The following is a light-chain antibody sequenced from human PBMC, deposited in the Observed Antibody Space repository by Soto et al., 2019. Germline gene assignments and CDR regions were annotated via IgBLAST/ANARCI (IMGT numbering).Light chain of an antibody. V-gene: IGLV3-21*02. J-gene: IGLJ3*02. CDR3: QVWDISSDHWV. CDR1: NIGKKV. Sequence: SSELTQPPSVSVAPGQTAGITCGGDNIGKKVVHWYQQKPGQAPVLVVYDDSDRPSGIPERVSGSNSGNLATLTISRAEAGDEADYYCQVWDISSDHWVFGGGTKLTVL. CDR2: DDS.